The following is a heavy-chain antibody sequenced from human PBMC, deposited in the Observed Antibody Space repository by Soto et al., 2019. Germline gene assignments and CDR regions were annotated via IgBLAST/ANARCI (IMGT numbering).Heavy chain of an antibody. D-gene: IGHD2-2*01. CDR1: GDSISGGASF. J-gene: IGHJ5*02. CDR2: VYYSGSS. CDR3: TKLYCTSSTCYFTGWFDP. V-gene: IGHV4-30-4*01. Sequence: QVQLQESGPGLVKPSETLSLTCTVSGDSISGGASFWSWIRQPPGKGLEWIANVYYSGSSYYNLSLYARLTLSVDTTKNQFSLPLQSMNAAEKVVYYCTKLYCTSSTCYFTGWFDPWGQGTLVTVSS.